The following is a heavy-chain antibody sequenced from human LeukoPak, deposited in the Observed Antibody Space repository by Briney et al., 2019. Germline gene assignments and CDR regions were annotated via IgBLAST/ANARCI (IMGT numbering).Heavy chain of an antibody. Sequence: SQTLSLTCAISGDSVSSNSASWNWIRQSPSRGLEWLGRTYYRSKWFNDYALSVKSRITINPDTSKNQFSLRLISVTAADTAVYYCARAGTPPPYGMDVWGQGTTVTVSS. CDR1: GDSVSSNSAS. CDR3: ARAGTPPPYGMDV. J-gene: IGHJ6*02. CDR2: TYYRSKWFN. D-gene: IGHD2-15*01. V-gene: IGHV6-1*01.